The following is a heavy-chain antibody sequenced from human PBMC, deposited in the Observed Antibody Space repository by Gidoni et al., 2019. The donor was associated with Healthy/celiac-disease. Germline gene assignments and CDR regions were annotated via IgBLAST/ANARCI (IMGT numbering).Heavy chain of an antibody. CDR2: IWYDGSNK. Sequence: QVQLVESGGGVVQPGRSLRLSCAASGFTFSSYGMHWVRPAPGKGLEWVAVIWYDGSNKYYADSVKGRFTISRDNSKNTLYLQMNSLRAEDTAVYYCARGLGRIVVVAYFDYWGQGTLVTVSS. CDR3: ARGLGRIVVVAYFDY. V-gene: IGHV3-33*08. CDR1: GFTFSSYG. D-gene: IGHD3-22*01. J-gene: IGHJ4*02.